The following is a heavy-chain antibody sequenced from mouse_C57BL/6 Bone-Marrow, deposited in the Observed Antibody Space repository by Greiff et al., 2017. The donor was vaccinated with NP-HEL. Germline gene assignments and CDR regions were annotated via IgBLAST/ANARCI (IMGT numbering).Heavy chain of an antibody. CDR2: IYPGSGST. D-gene: IGHD2-3*01. CDR3: AIGWLLGAMDY. CDR1: GYTFTSYW. Sequence: QVQLQQPGAELVKPGASVKMSCKASGYTFTSYWITWVKQRPGQGLEWIGDIYPGSGSTNYNEKFKSKATLTVDKSSSTAYMQLSSLTSEDSAVYYCAIGWLLGAMDYWGQGTSVTVSS. V-gene: IGHV1-55*01. J-gene: IGHJ4*01.